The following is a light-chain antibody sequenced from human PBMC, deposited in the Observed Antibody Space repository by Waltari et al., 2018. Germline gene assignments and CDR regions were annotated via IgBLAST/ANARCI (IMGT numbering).Light chain of an antibody. CDR1: QGLSNY. V-gene: IGKV1-27*01. J-gene: IGKJ3*01. Sequence: DIQMTQSPSSLSASVGDRVTISCRASQGLSNYLDWYQQKPGKVPKLLIYVASALQSGVPSRSSGSGSGTAFTHTISSLQPEDAETYYCQKYNRAPPPRFTFGPGTKVDIK. CDR2: VAS. CDR3: QKYNRAPPPRFT.